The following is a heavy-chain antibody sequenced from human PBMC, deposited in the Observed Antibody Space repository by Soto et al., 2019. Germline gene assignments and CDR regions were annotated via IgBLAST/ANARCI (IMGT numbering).Heavy chain of an antibody. CDR2: LYHGGAT. J-gene: IGHJ4*02. CDR1: GGSISSRAYS. D-gene: IGHD5-18*01. V-gene: IGHV4-30-2*01. Sequence: PSETLSLICAVSGGSISSRAYSWSWIRQPPGKGLEWIGYLYHGGATYSNPSLKNRVTISGDWSKNQFSLKLNSVTAADTAVYYCTRAFTAMGLFDFWGPGTLVTVSS. CDR3: TRAFTAMGLFDF.